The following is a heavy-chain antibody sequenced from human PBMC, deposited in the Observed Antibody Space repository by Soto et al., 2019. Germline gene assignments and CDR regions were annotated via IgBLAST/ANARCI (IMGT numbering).Heavy chain of an antibody. V-gene: IGHV4-34*01. D-gene: IGHD5-12*01. CDR2: INHSGST. Sequence: SETLSLTCAVYGGFFSGYYWSWIRQPPGKGLEWIEEINHSGSTNYNPSLKSRVTISVDTSKNQFSLKLSSVTAADTAVYYCARSGSLDYWGQGTLVTVSS. CDR1: GGFFSGYY. J-gene: IGHJ4*02. CDR3: ARSGSLDY.